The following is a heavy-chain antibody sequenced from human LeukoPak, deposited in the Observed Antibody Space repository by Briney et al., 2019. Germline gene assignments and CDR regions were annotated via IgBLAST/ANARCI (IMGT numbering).Heavy chain of an antibody. V-gene: IGHV1-2*02. CDR2: INPNSGGT. D-gene: IGHD3-22*01. J-gene: IGHJ4*02. CDR3: ARDTGGGSGYDY. Sequence: APVKVSCKASGYTFTGYYMHWVRQAPGQGLEWMGWINPNSGGTNYAQKLQGRVTMTTDTSTSTAYMELRSLRSDDTAVYYCARDTGGGSGYDYWGQGTLVTVSS. CDR1: GYTFTGYY.